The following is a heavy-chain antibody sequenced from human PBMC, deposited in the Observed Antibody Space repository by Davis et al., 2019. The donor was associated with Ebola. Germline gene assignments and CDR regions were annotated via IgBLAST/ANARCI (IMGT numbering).Heavy chain of an antibody. Sequence: PGGSLRLSCAVSGLTFNNYAMTWVRQAPGKGLEWVSVIYSGGSTYYADSVKGRFTISRDNAKNSLYLEMNSLRAEDTAVYYCAIDKDIIGAAGSYFDSWGQGILVTVSS. CDR1: GLTFNNYA. J-gene: IGHJ4*02. D-gene: IGHD6-13*01. V-gene: IGHV3-23*03. CDR2: IYSGGST. CDR3: AIDKDIIGAAGSYFDS.